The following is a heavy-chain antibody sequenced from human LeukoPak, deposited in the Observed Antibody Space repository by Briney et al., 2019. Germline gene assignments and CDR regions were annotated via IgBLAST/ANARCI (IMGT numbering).Heavy chain of an antibody. V-gene: IGHV1-46*03. CDR2: INPSGGST. Sequence: ASVKVSCKASGYTFTSYYMHWVRQASGQGLEWMGIINPSGGSTSYAQKFQGKVTMTRDTSTSTVYMELSSLRSEDTAVYYCARDQNSSSWEGVLDYWGQGTLVTVSS. D-gene: IGHD6-13*01. CDR1: GYTFTSYY. CDR3: ARDQNSSSWEGVLDY. J-gene: IGHJ4*02.